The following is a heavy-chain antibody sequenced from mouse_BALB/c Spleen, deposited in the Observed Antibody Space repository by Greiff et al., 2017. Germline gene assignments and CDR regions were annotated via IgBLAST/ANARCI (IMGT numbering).Heavy chain of an antibody. J-gene: IGHJ4*01. CDR3: ARSRPLYYDDDGYAMDY. Sequence: EVKLVESGGGLVQPGGSRKLSCAASGFTFSSFGMHWVRQAPEKGLEWVAYISSGSSTIYYADTVKGRFTISRDNPKNTLFLQMTSLRSEDTAMYYCARSRPLYYDDDGYAMDYWGQGTSVTVSS. D-gene: IGHD2-4*01. CDR2: ISSGSSTI. CDR1: GFTFSSFG. V-gene: IGHV5-17*02.